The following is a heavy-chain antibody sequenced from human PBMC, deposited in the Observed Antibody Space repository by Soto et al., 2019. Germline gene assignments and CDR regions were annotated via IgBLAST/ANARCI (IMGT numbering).Heavy chain of an antibody. Sequence: QVQLQQWGAGLLKPSETLSLTCAVYGGSFSGYYWSWIRQPQGKGLEWIGEINHSGSTNYNPSLKSRVTISVDTSKNQFSLKLSSVTAADTAVYYCARQKGASSSWYDSDDYWGQGTLVTVSS. D-gene: IGHD6-13*01. CDR1: GGSFSGYY. V-gene: IGHV4-34*01. CDR3: ARQKGASSSWYDSDDY. J-gene: IGHJ4*02. CDR2: INHSGST.